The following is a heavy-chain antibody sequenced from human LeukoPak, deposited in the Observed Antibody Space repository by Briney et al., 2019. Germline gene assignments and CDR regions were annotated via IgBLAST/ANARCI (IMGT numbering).Heavy chain of an antibody. J-gene: IGHJ6*03. CDR3: ARDRWIQLWSPLSDYYYMDV. D-gene: IGHD5-18*01. CDR1: GYTFTGYY. Sequence: ASVKVSCKASGYTFTGYYMHWVRQAPGQGLEWMGWINPNSGGTNYAQKFQGRVTMTRDTSISTAYMELSRLRSDDTAVYYCARDRWIQLWSPLSDYYYMDVWGKGTRSPSP. V-gene: IGHV1-2*02. CDR2: INPNSGGT.